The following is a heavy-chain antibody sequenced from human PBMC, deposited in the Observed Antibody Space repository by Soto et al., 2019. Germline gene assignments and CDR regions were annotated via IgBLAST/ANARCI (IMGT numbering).Heavy chain of an antibody. CDR1: GFTFTTYS. D-gene: IGHD6-19*01. CDR2: ISSSSTII. J-gene: IGHJ5*01. CDR3: AREGTYSSGWFAY. Sequence: EVQLVESGGGLVQPGGSLRLPCAASGFTFTTYSMTWVRQAPGKGLEWLSFISSSSTIIYYAASVKGRFTISRDNAKNSLYLQMNSLRDEDTAMYYCAREGTYSSGWFAYWGQGTLVTVSS. V-gene: IGHV3-48*02.